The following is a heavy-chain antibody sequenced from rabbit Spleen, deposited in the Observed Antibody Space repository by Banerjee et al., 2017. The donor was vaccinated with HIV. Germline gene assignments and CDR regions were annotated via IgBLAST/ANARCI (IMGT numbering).Heavy chain of an antibody. Sequence: QSLEESGGGLVKPGASLTLTCKASGFSFNSGYDMCWVRQAPGKGLEWVACAYAGSSGSTYSATWAKGRFTISKTSSTTVTLQMTSLTAADTATYFCARDAGTSFSTYGMDLWAQAPLVTVS. CDR3: ARDAGTSFSTYGMDL. J-gene: IGHJ6*01. CDR2: AYAGSSGST. V-gene: IGHV1S40*01. CDR1: GFSFNSGYD. D-gene: IGHD8-1*01.